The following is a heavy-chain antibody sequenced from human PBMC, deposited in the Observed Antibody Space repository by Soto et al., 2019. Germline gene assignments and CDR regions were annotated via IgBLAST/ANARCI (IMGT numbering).Heavy chain of an antibody. V-gene: IGHV1-18*01. Sequence: ASVKVSCKASGYTFNSYGSSWVRQAPGQGLEWMGWISAYNGNTNYAQRLQGRVTMTTDTSTSTAYMELRSLRSDDTAVYYCARAEYSSGWYDYWGQGTLVTVSS. J-gene: IGHJ4*02. CDR2: ISAYNGNT. CDR1: GYTFNSYG. D-gene: IGHD6-19*01. CDR3: ARAEYSSGWYDY.